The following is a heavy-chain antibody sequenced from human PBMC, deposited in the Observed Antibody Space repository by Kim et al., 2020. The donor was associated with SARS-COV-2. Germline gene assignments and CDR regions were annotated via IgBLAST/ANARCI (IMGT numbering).Heavy chain of an antibody. Sequence: SETLSLTCTVSGGSISSGDYYWSWIRQPPGKGLEWIGYIYYSGSTYYNPSLKSRVTISVDTSKNQFSLKLSSVTAADTAVYYCARFVSSYLYYFDYWGQGTLVTVSS. V-gene: IGHV4-30-4*01. CDR3: ARFVSSYLYYFDY. CDR2: IYYSGST. CDR1: GGSISSGDYY. D-gene: IGHD6-13*01. J-gene: IGHJ4*02.